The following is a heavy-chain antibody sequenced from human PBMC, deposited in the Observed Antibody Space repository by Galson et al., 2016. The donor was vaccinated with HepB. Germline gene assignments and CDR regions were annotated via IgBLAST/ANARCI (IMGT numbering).Heavy chain of an antibody. Sequence: SLRLSCAASGFSFSSYGMHWVRQAPGKGLEWVAVISYDGNDKYYADSVKGRFTISRDNSKNSLNLQMNSLRAEDTAVYYCAKGDSDFDIWGQGTMVTVSS. CDR2: ISYDGNDK. J-gene: IGHJ3*02. CDR3: AKGDSDFDI. D-gene: IGHD2-15*01. CDR1: GFSFSSYG. V-gene: IGHV3-30*18.